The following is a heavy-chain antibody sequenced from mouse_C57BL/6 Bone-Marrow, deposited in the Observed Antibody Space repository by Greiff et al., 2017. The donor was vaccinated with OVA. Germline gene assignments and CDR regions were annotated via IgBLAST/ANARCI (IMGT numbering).Heavy chain of an antibody. CDR3: TSYGNFDY. CDR2: IDPENGDT. D-gene: IGHD2-1*01. CDR1: GFNIKDDY. V-gene: IGHV14-4*01. J-gene: IGHJ2*01. Sequence: EVQLVESGAELVRPGASVKLSCTASGFNIKDDYMPWVKQRPEPGLEWIGWIDPENGDTEYASKFQGKATITADTSSNTAYLQLSSLTSEDTAVYYCTSYGNFDYWGQGTTLTVSS.